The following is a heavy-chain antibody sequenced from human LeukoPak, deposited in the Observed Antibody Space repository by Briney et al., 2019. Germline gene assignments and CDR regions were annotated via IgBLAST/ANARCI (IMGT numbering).Heavy chain of an antibody. J-gene: IGHJ4*02. CDR1: GGSISSSSYY. CDR2: IYYSGST. Sequence: SETLSLTCTVSGGSISSSSYYWGWIRQPPGKGLEWIGSIYYSGSTYYNPSLKSRVTISVDTSKNQFSLKLSSVTAADTAVYYCARQAGYSSGWVDYWGQGTQVTVSS. D-gene: IGHD6-19*01. V-gene: IGHV4-39*01. CDR3: ARQAGYSSGWVDY.